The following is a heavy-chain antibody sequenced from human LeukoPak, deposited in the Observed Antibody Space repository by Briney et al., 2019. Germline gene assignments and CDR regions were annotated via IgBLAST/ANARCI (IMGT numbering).Heavy chain of an antibody. CDR2: IYYSGST. CDR3: ARHKADRDKYSSGWYPGYFDY. D-gene: IGHD6-19*01. V-gene: IGHV4-30-4*08. CDR1: GGSISSGDYY. Sequence: SQTLSLTCTVSGGSISSGDYYWSWIRQPPGKGLEWIGYIYYSGSTYYNPSLKSRVTISVDTSKNQFSLKLSSVTAADTAVYYCARHKADRDKYSSGWYPGYFDYWGQGTLVTVSS. J-gene: IGHJ4*02.